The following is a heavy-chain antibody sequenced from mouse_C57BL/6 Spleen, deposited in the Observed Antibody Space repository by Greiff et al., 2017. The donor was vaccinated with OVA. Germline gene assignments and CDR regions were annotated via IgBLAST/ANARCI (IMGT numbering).Heavy chain of an antibody. J-gene: IGHJ3*01. CDR2: INPNNGGT. D-gene: IGHD2-4*01. CDR3: AREDYDGAWFAY. CDR1: GYTFTDYN. V-gene: IGHV1-22*01. Sequence: VQLKESGPELVKPGASVKMSCKASGYTFTDYNMHWVKQSHGKSLEWIGYINPNNGGTSYNQKFKGKATLTVNKSSSTAYMELRSLTSEDSAVYYCAREDYDGAWFAYWGQGTLVTVSA.